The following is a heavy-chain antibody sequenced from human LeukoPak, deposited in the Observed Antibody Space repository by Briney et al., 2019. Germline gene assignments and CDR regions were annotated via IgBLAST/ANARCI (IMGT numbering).Heavy chain of an antibody. Sequence: GGSLRLSCAASGFTFSSYAMSWVRQAPGKGLEWVSAISGSGGSTYYADSVKGRFTISRDNSKNTLYLQMNSLRAEDTAVYYCAKASSGTMVRGVTMNDYWGQGTLVTVSS. V-gene: IGHV3-23*01. CDR1: GFTFSSYA. CDR2: ISGSGGST. D-gene: IGHD3-10*01. J-gene: IGHJ4*02. CDR3: AKASSGTMVRGVTMNDY.